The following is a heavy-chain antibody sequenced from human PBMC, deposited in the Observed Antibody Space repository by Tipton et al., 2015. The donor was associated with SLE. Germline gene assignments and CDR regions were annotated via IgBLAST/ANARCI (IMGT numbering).Heavy chain of an antibody. D-gene: IGHD3-10*01. J-gene: IGHJ4*02. CDR2: INPNSGGT. CDR3: ARGPGMIFDY. V-gene: IGHV1-2*02. CDR1: GYTFTGYY. Sequence: QLVQSGAEVKKPGASVKVSCKASGYTFTGYYMHWVRQAPGQGLEWMGWINPNSGGTRYAQKFQGRVTMTRDTSISTAYMELSSLRSEDTAVYYCARGPGMIFDYWGQGTLVTVSS.